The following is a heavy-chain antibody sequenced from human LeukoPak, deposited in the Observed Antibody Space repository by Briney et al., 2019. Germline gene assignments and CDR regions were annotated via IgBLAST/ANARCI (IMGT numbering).Heavy chain of an antibody. CDR2: IYYSGST. Sequence: PSETLSLTCAVYGGSFSGHYWTWIRQPPGKGLEWIGSIYYSGSTYYNPSLKSRVTISVDTSKNQFSLKLSSVTAADTAVYYCARRLYPYYGSGHYMDVWGKGTTVTISS. CDR1: GGSFSGHY. CDR3: ARRLYPYYGSGHYMDV. V-gene: IGHV4-34*01. J-gene: IGHJ6*03. D-gene: IGHD3-10*01.